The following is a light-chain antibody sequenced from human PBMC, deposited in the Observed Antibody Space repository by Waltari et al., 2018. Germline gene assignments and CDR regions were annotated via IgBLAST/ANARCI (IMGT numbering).Light chain of an antibody. CDR2: DTS. V-gene: IGKV3-11*01. Sequence: EIVLTQSPATLSLSPGERAPLSCRASQTVDTYLAWYQQRPGQAPRLLIYDTSNRATGIPDRFSGSGSETDFTLTISSLEPEDFAVYYCQQRRRWPLTFGGGSKVEIK. CDR1: QTVDTY. CDR3: QQRRRWPLT. J-gene: IGKJ4*01.